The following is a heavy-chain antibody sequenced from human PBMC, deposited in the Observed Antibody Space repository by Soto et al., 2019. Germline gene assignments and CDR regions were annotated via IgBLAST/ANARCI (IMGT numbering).Heavy chain of an antibody. CDR3: AKAKDYVWGSYSYPGDY. D-gene: IGHD3-16*02. V-gene: IGHV3-23*01. CDR2: ISGSGGST. Sequence: VGSVRLSCASSVCTFSSYAMSCVRQAPGKWLEWVSAISGSGGSTYYADSVKGRFTISRDNSKNTLYLQMNSLRAEDTAVYYCAKAKDYVWGSYSYPGDYGAQG. CDR1: VCTFSSYA. J-gene: IGHJ4*02.